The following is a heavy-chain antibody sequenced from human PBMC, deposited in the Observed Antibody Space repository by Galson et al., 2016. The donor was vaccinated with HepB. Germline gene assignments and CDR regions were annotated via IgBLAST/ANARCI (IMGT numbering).Heavy chain of an antibody. V-gene: IGHV1-2*02. Sequence: SVKVSCKASGYTFTDYYIHWVRQAPGQGLEWMGWSTPNSGGAKYAQKFQGRVTMTRDRSISTAYMELSSLRSDDAAIYYCARFSTPAGHSSSWSGFDYWGQGTLVTVSS. D-gene: IGHD6-13*01. CDR1: GYTFTDYY. CDR3: ARFSTPAGHSSSWSGFDY. CDR2: STPNSGGA. J-gene: IGHJ4*02.